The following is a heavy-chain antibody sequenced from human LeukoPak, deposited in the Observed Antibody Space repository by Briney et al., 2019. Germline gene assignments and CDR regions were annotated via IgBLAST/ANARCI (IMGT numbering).Heavy chain of an antibody. CDR2: ISYDGSNT. V-gene: IGHV3-30-3*01. J-gene: IGHJ4*02. Sequence: GGSLRLSCAASGFTFSRNAMHWVRQAPGKGLEWVAVISYDGSNTYYADSVKGRFTISRDNSKNTLYLQMNSLRAEDTAVYYCARGHIVVVIASSGDFDYWGQGTLVTVSS. CDR1: GFTFSRNA. CDR3: ARGHIVVVIASSGDFDY. D-gene: IGHD2-21*01.